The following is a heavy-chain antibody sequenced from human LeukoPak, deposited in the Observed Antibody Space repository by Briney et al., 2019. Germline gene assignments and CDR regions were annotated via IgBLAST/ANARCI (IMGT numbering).Heavy chain of an antibody. CDR2: IKQDGSEK. Sequence: GGSLRLSCAASGFTLSSYWMSWVRQAPGKGLEWVANIKQDGSEKYYVDSVKGRFTISRDSAKNSLYLQMNSLRAEDTAVYYCARDVITMVRGVIKNYYYMDVWGKGTTVTVSS. J-gene: IGHJ6*03. CDR3: ARDVITMVRGVIKNYYYMDV. D-gene: IGHD3-10*01. CDR1: GFTLSSYW. V-gene: IGHV3-7*01.